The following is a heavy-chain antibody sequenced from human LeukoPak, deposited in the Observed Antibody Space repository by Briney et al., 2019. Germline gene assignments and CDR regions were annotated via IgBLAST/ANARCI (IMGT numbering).Heavy chain of an antibody. V-gene: IGHV4-28*06. CDR3: ARRRVGGAAAGSVDY. Sequence: PSETLSLTCAVSGYSISSSNWWGWIRQPPGKGLEWIGYIYYSGSTNYNPSLKSRVTMSVDTSKNQFSLKLSSVTALDTAVYYCARRRVGGAAAGSVDYWGQGTLVTVSS. CDR1: GYSISSSNW. J-gene: IGHJ4*02. CDR2: IYYSGST. D-gene: IGHD6-13*01.